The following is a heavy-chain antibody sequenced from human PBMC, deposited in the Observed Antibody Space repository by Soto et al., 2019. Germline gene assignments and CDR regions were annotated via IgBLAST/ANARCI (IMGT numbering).Heavy chain of an antibody. CDR2: ISHDGSNK. CDR1: GFTFSSYG. Sequence: GSLRLSCAASGFTFSSYGMHWVRQAPGKGLEWVAVISHDGSNKYYADSVKGRFTISRDNSKNTLYLQMNSLRTEDTAVYYCAKAHSSGYYLFDYWGQGTLVTVSS. V-gene: IGHV3-30*18. D-gene: IGHD3-22*01. J-gene: IGHJ4*02. CDR3: AKAHSSGYYLFDY.